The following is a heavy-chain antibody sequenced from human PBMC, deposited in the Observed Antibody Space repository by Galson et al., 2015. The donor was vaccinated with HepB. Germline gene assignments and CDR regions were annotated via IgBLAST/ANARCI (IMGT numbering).Heavy chain of an antibody. CDR2: ISSSSYT. CDR3: ARDRLASTGDYFDY. D-gene: IGHD5/OR15-5a*01. Sequence: SLRLSCAASGFTFSDYYMSWIRQAPGKGLEWVSYISSSSYTNYADSVKGRFTISRDNAKNSLYLQMNSLRAEDTAVYYCARDRLASTGDYFDYWGQGTLVTVSS. J-gene: IGHJ4*02. V-gene: IGHV3-11*06. CDR1: GFTFSDYY.